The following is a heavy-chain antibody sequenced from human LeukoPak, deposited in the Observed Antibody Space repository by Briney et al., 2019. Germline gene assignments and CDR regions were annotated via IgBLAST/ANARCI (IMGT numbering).Heavy chain of an antibody. CDR1: GGSISSSSYY. V-gene: IGHV4-39*07. J-gene: IGHJ6*02. Sequence: PSETLSLTCTVSGGSISSSSYYWGWIRQPPGKGLEWIGSIYYSGSTYYNPSLKSRVTISVDTSKNQFSLKLSSVTATDTAVYYCARVDSSGRGYYYDMDVWGQGTTVTVSS. CDR2: IYYSGST. CDR3: ARVDSSGRGYYYDMDV. D-gene: IGHD6-19*01.